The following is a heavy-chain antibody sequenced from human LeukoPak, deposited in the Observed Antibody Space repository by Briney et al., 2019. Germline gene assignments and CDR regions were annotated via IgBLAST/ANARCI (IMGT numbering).Heavy chain of an antibody. J-gene: IGHJ4*02. D-gene: IGHD2-2*01. CDR2: IIPILGIA. Sequence: SVTVSCKASGGTFSSYAISWVRQAPGQGLEWMGRIIPILGIANYAQKLQGRVTMTTDTSTSTAYMELRSLRSDDTAVYYCARGPYCSSTSCYGRPFDYWGQGTLVTVSS. CDR1: GGTFSSYA. CDR3: ARGPYCSSTSCYGRPFDY. V-gene: IGHV1-69*04.